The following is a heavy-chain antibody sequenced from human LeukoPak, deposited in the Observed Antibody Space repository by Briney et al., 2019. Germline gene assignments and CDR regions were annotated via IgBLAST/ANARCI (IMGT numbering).Heavy chain of an antibody. CDR1: GFTFSNYG. CDR2: MWYDGSIK. V-gene: IGHV3-33*02. CDR3: ARGRDGYNYYYYYYMDV. Sequence: PGGSLRLSCAASGFTFSNYGMHWVRQAPGKGLEWLAIMWYDGSIKYYADSAKGRFTISRDNSKNTVFLQMNSLRAEDTAAYYCARGRDGYNYYYYYYMDVWGKGTTVTVSS. D-gene: IGHD5-24*01. J-gene: IGHJ6*03.